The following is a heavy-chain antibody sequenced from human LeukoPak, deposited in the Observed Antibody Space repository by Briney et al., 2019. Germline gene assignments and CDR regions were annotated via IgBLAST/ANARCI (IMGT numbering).Heavy chain of an antibody. J-gene: IGHJ4*02. CDR2: VSDDGSHK. V-gene: IGHV3-30*03. D-gene: IGHD5-18*01. Sequence: PGRSLRLSCAASGFTFSNYGMHWVRQAPGKGLDWVAVVSDDGSHKQYADSVKGRFTVSRDNSEKTLYLQMNSLRAEDTAVYHCARDALGRGSSYLTGDQWGQGTLVTVSA. CDR1: GFTFSNYG. CDR3: ARDALGRGSSYLTGDQ.